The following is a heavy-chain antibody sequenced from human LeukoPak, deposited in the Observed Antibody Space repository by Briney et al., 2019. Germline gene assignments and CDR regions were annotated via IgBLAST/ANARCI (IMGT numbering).Heavy chain of an antibody. V-gene: IGHV4-39*01. J-gene: IGHJ4*02. CDR3: ARHLLTVVTLEEIFDY. D-gene: IGHD4-23*01. CDR2: IYYSGST. CDR1: GGSISSSSYY. Sequence: PSETLSLTCTVSGGSISSSSYYWGWIRRPPGTGLEWIGSIYYSGSTYYNPSLKSRVTISVDTSKNQFSLKLSSVTAADTAVYYCARHLLTVVTLEEIFDYWGQGTLVTVSS.